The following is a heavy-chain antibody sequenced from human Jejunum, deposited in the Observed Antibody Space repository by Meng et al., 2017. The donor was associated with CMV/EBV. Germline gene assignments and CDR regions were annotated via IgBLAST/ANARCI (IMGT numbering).Heavy chain of an antibody. D-gene: IGHD4-11*01. Sequence: SEFPFNTYGLSWVRQAPGKGLEWVSFIRNDGSTTYTASVQGRFTISRDNSKNTVYLQMNSLRAEDTALYYCARACRQVSNCYLDSWGQGTQVTVSS. CDR2: IRNDGST. CDR3: ARACRQVSNCYLDS. V-gene: IGHV3-23*01. CDR1: EFPFNTYG. J-gene: IGHJ4*02.